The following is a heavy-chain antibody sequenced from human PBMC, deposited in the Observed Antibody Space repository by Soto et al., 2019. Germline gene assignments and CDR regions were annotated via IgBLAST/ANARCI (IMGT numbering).Heavy chain of an antibody. Sequence: SETLSLTCTVSGGSISGSPYHWGWNRQPPGKGLEWIGSIDDSGKVYYNPSLTGRATLLVDTSKNRFSLNLNSVTAADTAVYYCAIPPPIEVAGPDYWGQGTLVTVS. CDR3: AIPPPIEVAGPDY. CDR1: GGSISGSPYH. CDR2: IDDSGKV. D-gene: IGHD6-19*01. J-gene: IGHJ4*02. V-gene: IGHV4-39*02.